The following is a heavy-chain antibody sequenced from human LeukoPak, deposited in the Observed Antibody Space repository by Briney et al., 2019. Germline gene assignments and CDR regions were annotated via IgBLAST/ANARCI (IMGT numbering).Heavy chain of an antibody. Sequence: SETLSLTCTVSGGSISSYYWSWIRQPQGRGLEWIGYIYYSGSTNYNPSLRSRVTIAVDKSNNLVSLKLSSVTAADTAMYYCARDKSGPTAHYDVFDIWGQGTMVTVSS. CDR3: ARDKSGPTAHYDVFDI. CDR1: GGSISSYY. D-gene: IGHD4/OR15-4a*01. V-gene: IGHV4-59*01. J-gene: IGHJ3*02. CDR2: IYYSGST.